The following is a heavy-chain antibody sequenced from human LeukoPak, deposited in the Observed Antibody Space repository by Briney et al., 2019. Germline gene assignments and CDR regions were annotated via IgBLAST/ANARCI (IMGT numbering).Heavy chain of an antibody. CDR1: GFTFNGYW. V-gene: IGHV3-74*01. Sequence: GGSLRLSCAASGFTFNGYWIHWVRQAPEKGPVWVSRINRDGGMHYADSVRGRFAISRDNTKNTVSLQMNSLRDEDTGVYFCARANPADFDLWGRGTVVIVSS. J-gene: IGHJ2*01. CDR3: ARANPADFDL. CDR2: INRDGGMH. D-gene: IGHD1-14*01.